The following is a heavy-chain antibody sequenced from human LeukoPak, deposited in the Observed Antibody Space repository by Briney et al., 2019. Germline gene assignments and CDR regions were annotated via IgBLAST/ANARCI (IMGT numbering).Heavy chain of an antibody. Sequence: SETLSLTCTVAGGSISSYYWSWIRQPPGKGLEWIGYIYYSGSTNYNPSLKSRVTISVDTSKNQFSLKLSSVTAADKAVYYCARGGGIRPYSYYMDVWGKGTTVTVSS. CDR3: ARGGGIRPYSYYMDV. D-gene: IGHD3-3*02. J-gene: IGHJ6*03. V-gene: IGHV4-59*01. CDR1: GGSISSYY. CDR2: IYYSGST.